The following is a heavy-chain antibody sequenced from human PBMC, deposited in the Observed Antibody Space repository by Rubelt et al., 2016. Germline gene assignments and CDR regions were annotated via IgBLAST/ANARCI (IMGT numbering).Heavy chain of an antibody. CDR3: ARSIGVVTTCFDY. J-gene: IGHJ4*02. V-gene: IGHV4-59*01. CDR2: IYYSGST. CDR1: GGSISSYY. Sequence: QVQLQESGPGLVKPSETLSLTCTVSGGSISSYYWSWIRQPPGKGLEWIGYIYYSGSTNYNPSPKGRVTISVDRSKNHCSLKLSSVTAAETAVYYGARSIGVVTTCFDYWGQGTLVTVSS. D-gene: IGHD4-11*01.